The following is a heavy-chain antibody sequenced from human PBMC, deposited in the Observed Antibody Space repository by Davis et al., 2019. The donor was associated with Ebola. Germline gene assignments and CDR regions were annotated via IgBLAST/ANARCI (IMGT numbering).Heavy chain of an antibody. D-gene: IGHD6-13*01. V-gene: IGHV1-3*01. J-gene: IGHJ6*02. CDR2: INAGNGKT. CDR1: GYTFTSYA. CDR3: ARGYSSSHDYYYYGMDV. Sequence: AASVKVSCKASGYTFTSYAMHWVRQAPGQRLEWMGWINAGNGKTKYSLKFQGRVAITRDTSASTAYMELSSLRSEDTAVYYCARGYSSSHDYYYYGMDVWGQGTTVTVSS.